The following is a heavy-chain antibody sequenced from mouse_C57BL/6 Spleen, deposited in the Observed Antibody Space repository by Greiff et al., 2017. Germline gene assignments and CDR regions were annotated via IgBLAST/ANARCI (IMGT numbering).Heavy chain of an antibody. D-gene: IGHD1-1*01. CDR3: ARGFTTVVAYYFDY. CDR1: GYTFTSYW. CDR2: IDPSDSET. V-gene: IGHV1-52*01. J-gene: IGHJ2*01. Sequence: QVQLQRNGAELVRPGSSVKLSCKASGYTFTSYWMHWVKQRPIQGLEWIGNIDPSDSETHYNQKFKDKATLTVDKSSSTAYMQLSSLTSEDSAVYYCARGFTTVVAYYFDYWGQGTTLTVSS.